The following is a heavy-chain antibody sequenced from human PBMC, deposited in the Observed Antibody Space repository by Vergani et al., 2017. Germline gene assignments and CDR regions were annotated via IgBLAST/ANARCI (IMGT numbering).Heavy chain of an antibody. Sequence: QITLKESGPTLVKPTQTLTLTCTFSGFSLSTSGVGVGWIRQPPGKALEWLALIYWDDDKRYSPSLKSRPTITKDTPNNQVVLTMTYMDPVDTATYYCAHSWVPGLGEFNLPRYFDYWGQGTLVTVSS. D-gene: IGHD3-16*01. CDR3: AHSWVPGLGEFNLPRYFDY. V-gene: IGHV2-5*02. CDR2: IYWDDDK. J-gene: IGHJ4*02. CDR1: GFSLSTSGVG.